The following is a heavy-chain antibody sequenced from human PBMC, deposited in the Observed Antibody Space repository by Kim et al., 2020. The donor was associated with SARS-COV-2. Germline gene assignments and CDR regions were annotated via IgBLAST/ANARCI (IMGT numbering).Heavy chain of an antibody. V-gene: IGHV3-15*01. CDR3: TTERAGSLDY. CDR1: GFTVTNAW. Sequence: GGSLRLSCAASGFTVTNAWMNWVRQTPGKGLEWVGLIKNKADGGTIDYAAPVKGRFTISGDDSKNMLFLQMNSLRIEDTGLYYCTTERAGSLDYWGRGT. CDR2: IKNKADGGTI. D-gene: IGHD6-19*01. J-gene: IGHJ4*02.